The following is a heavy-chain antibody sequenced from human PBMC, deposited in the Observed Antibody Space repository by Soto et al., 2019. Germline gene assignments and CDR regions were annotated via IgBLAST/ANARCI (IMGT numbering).Heavy chain of an antibody. CDR3: ARLRAAGYYDSSGSVPNYYYYGMDV. Sequence: PGESLKISCKGSGYSFTSYWISWVRQMPGKGLEWMGRIDPSDSYTNYSPSFQGHVTISADKSISTAYLQWSSLKASDTAMYYCARLRAAGYYDSSGSVPNYYYYGMDVWGQGTTVTVPS. V-gene: IGHV5-10-1*01. D-gene: IGHD3-22*01. CDR2: IDPSDSYT. CDR1: GYSFTSYW. J-gene: IGHJ6*02.